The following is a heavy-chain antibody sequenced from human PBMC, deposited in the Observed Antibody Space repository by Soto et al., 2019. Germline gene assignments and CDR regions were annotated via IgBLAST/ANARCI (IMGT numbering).Heavy chain of an antibody. Sequence: GGSLRLSCAASGFTFSSYAMHWVRQAPGKGLEWVAVISYDGSNKYYTDSVKGRFTISRDNSKNTLYLQMNSLRAEDTAVYYCAREYQLLFSLDPWGQGTLVTVSS. CDR2: ISYDGSNK. D-gene: IGHD2-2*01. V-gene: IGHV3-30-3*01. J-gene: IGHJ5*02. CDR1: GFTFSSYA. CDR3: AREYQLLFSLDP.